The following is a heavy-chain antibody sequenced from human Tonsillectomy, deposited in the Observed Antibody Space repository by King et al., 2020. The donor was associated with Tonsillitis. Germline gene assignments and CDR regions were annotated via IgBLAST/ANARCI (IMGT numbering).Heavy chain of an antibody. D-gene: IGHD1-20*01. Sequence: QLQESGPGLVKPSQTLSLSCSVSGGSISSGGSYWNWIRQHPGKGLEWIGYISYSGNTYYNPSLKSRVSLSVDTSKNHFSLNLSSVTAADTAVYYCARGITGPWGQGTLVTVSS. CDR2: ISYSGNT. CDR3: ARGITGP. J-gene: IGHJ4*02. CDR1: GGSISSGGSY. V-gene: IGHV4-31*03.